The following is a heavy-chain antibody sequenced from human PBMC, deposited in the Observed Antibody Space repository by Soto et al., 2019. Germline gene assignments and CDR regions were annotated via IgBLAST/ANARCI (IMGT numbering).Heavy chain of an antibody. D-gene: IGHD4-17*01. CDR2: ISSSGSTI. CDR1: GFTFSSYE. Sequence: GGSLRLSCAASGFTFSSYEMNWVRQAPGKGLEWVSYISSSGSTIYYADSVKGRFTISRDNAKNSLYLQMNSLRAEDTAVYYCATWDYGGQGGYFYGMDVWGQGTTVTVSS. CDR3: ATWDYGGQGGYFYGMDV. V-gene: IGHV3-48*03. J-gene: IGHJ6*02.